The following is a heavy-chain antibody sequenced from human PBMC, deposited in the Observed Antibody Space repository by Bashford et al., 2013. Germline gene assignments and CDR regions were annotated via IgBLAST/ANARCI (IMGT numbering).Heavy chain of an antibody. Sequence: SETLSLTCTVSGGSIRSYYWSWIRQPPGKGLEWIGYIYYSGSTNYNPSLKSRVTISIDTSKNQFSLKLSSVTAADTAVYYCAKAESGRWLQLKEFDSWGQGTLVTVSS. CDR3: AKAESGRWLQLKEFDS. V-gene: IGHV4-59*01. CDR1: GGSIRSYY. J-gene: IGHJ4*02. CDR2: IYYSGST. D-gene: IGHD5-24*01.